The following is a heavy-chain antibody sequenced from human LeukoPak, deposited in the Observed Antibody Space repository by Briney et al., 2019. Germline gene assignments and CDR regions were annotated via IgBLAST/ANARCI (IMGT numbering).Heavy chain of an antibody. V-gene: IGHV1-2*02. Sequence: GASVKVSCKASGYTFTGYYMHWVRQAPGQGLEWMGWINPNSGGTNYAQKFQGRVTMTRDTSISTAYMELSRLRSDDTAVYYCARSPSITMIVVAISFDYWGQGTLVTVSS. CDR1: GYTFTGYY. J-gene: IGHJ4*02. CDR2: INPNSGGT. D-gene: IGHD3-22*01. CDR3: ARSPSITMIVVAISFDY.